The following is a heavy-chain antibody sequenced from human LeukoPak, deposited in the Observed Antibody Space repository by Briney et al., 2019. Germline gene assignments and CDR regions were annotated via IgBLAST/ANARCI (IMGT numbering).Heavy chain of an antibody. CDR3: ARDLERWLQKSRADY. CDR2: ISSSSSTI. CDR1: GFSFDDYA. J-gene: IGHJ4*02. Sequence: GGSLRLSCVASGFSFDDYAMHWVRQAPGKGLEWVSYISSSSSTIYYADSVKGRFTISRDNAKNSLYLQMNSLRAEDTAVYYCARDLERWLQKSRADYWGQGTLVTVSS. D-gene: IGHD5-24*01. V-gene: IGHV3-48*01.